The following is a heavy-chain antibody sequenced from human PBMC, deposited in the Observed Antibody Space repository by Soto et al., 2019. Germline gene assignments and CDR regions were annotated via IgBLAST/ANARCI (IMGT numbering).Heavy chain of an antibody. CDR2: IFYLGSS. CDR1: GGSISSYY. V-gene: IGHV4-39*01. CDR3: ARHSLALRKNNWFDP. J-gene: IGHJ5*02. D-gene: IGHD3-3*02. Sequence: SETLSLTCTVSGGSISSYYWGWVRQPPGKGLEWIGSIFYLGSSYYNPSLKSRVTMSVDTSKNQFSLRLRSVTAADTALYFCARHSLALRKNNWFDPWGQGIMVT.